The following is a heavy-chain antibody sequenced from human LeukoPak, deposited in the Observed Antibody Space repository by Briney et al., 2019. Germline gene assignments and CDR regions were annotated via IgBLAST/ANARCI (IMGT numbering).Heavy chain of an antibody. J-gene: IGHJ6*03. CDR3: AREAGFGELYYYYMDV. CDR1: GFTFSSYG. V-gene: IGHV3-20*04. D-gene: IGHD3-10*01. CDR2: INWNGGST. Sequence: GGTLRLSCAASGFTFSSYGMSWVRQAPGKGLEWVSGINWNGGSTGYADSVKGRFTISRDNAKNSLYLQMNSLRAEDTALYYCAREAGFGELYYYYMDVWGKGTTVTVSS.